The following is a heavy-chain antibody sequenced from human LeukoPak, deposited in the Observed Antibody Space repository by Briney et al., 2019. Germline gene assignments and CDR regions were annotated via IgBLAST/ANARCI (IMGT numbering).Heavy chain of an antibody. CDR2: ISSSSSYI. CDR3: ARGPGGFLEWLLEYYFDY. D-gene: IGHD3-3*01. J-gene: IGHJ4*02. Sequence: KTGGSLRLSCAASGFTFSSYSMNWVRQAPGKGLEWVSSISSSSSYIYYADSVKGRFTISRDNAKNSLYLQMNSLRAEDTAVYYCARGPGGFLEWLLEYYFDYWGQGTLVTVSS. CDR1: GFTFSSYS. V-gene: IGHV3-21*01.